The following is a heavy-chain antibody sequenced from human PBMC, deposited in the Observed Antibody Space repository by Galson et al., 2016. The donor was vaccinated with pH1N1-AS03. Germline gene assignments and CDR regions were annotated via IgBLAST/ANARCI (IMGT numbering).Heavy chain of an antibody. CDR2: VYTSGST. D-gene: IGHD1-26*01. CDR1: GDAIGSYY. CDR3: AGLVGGSLDY. J-gene: IGHJ4*02. V-gene: IGHV4-4*07. Sequence: ETLSLTCTVSGDAIGSYYWSWIRQPAGEGLQWIGRVYTSGSTNYNPSLKSRVTMSVDISKNQFSLKLNSVTAADTAVYYCAGLVGGSLDYWGQGTLVTVSS.